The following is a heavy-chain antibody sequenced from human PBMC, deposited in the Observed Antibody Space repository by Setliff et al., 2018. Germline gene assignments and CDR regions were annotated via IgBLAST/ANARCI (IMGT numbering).Heavy chain of an antibody. CDR3: ARRRRFDSGGPRSPWYFDL. D-gene: IGHD3-22*01. J-gene: IGHJ2*01. CDR2: IYPDDSDT. CDR1: GYNFLDYW. V-gene: IGHV5-51*01. Sequence: GESLTISCKASGYNFLDYWIGWVRQMTGKGLEWMGIIYPDDSDTRYSPSVQGPFTISADKSISTAYLQWSSLKASYTAFYYCARRRRFDSGGPRSPWYFDLWGQGTLVTVSS.